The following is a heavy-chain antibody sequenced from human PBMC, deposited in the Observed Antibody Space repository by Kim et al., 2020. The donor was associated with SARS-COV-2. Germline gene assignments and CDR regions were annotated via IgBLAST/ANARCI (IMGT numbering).Heavy chain of an antibody. CDR1: GFTFSSYA. CDR2: ISYDGSNK. Sequence: GGSLRLSCAASGFTFSSYAMHWVRQAPGKGLEWVTVISYDGSNKYYADSVKGRFTISRDNSKNTLYLQMNSLRAEDTAVYYCARDGRNWFDPWGQGTLVTVSS. V-gene: IGHV3-30-3*01. J-gene: IGHJ5*02. D-gene: IGHD1-26*01. CDR3: ARDGRNWFDP.